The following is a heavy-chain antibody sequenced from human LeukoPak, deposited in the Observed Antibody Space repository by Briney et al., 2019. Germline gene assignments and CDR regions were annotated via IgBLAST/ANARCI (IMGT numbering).Heavy chain of an antibody. D-gene: IGHD2-15*01. CDR2: VYYTGTT. CDR3: ARQMIVVVAGALDY. Sequence: SETLSLTCTVSGGSISSRNYYWGWIRQPPGKGLEWIGGVYYTGTTYSNPSLKSRVTISVDTSKNQFSLRLSSVTAADTAVYYCARQMIVVVAGALDYWGQGTLVTVSS. J-gene: IGHJ4*02. V-gene: IGHV4-39*01. CDR1: GGSISSRNYY.